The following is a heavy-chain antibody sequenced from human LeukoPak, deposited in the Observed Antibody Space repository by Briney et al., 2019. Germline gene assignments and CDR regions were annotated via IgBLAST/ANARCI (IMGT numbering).Heavy chain of an antibody. CDR3: ASAREPDYYDSSGCYDPFDY. J-gene: IGHJ4*02. Sequence: SVKVSCKASGGTFSSYAISWVRQAPGQGLEWMGGIIPIFGTANYAQKFQGRVTITADESTSTAYMELSSLRSEDTAVYYCASAREPDYYDSSGCYDPFDYWGQGTLVTVSS. D-gene: IGHD3-22*01. CDR1: GGTFSSYA. V-gene: IGHV1-69*13. CDR2: IIPIFGTA.